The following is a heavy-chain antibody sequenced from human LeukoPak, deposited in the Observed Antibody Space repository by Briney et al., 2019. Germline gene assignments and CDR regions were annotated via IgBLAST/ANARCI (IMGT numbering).Heavy chain of an antibody. CDR2: ISSSSSYI. J-gene: IGHJ5*02. V-gene: IGHV3-21*01. CDR3: AILYNWFDP. D-gene: IGHD2-15*01. Sequence: GGTLRLSCAASGFTFSSHGMNWVRQAPGKGLEWVSSISSSSSYIYYADSVKGRFTISRDNAKNSLYLQTNSLRAEDTAVYYCAILYNWFDPWGQGTLVTVSS. CDR1: GFTFSSHG.